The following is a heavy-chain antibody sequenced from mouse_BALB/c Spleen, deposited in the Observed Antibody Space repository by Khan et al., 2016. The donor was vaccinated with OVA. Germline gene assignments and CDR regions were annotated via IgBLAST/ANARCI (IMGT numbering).Heavy chain of an antibody. D-gene: IGHD1-2*01. CDR2: ISYSGST. J-gene: IGHJ2*01. Sequence: EVQLVETGPGLVKPSQSLSLTCTVTGYSITSGYGWNWIRQFPGNKLEWMGYISYSGSTNYNPSLKNRISITGDTSKNQSFLQLNSVTTEDTATYYCARTARIKYWGQGTTLTVSS. V-gene: IGHV3-2*02. CDR3: ARTARIKY. CDR1: GYSITSGYG.